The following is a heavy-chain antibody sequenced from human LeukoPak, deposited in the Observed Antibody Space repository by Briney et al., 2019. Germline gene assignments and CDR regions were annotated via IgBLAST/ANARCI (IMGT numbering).Heavy chain of an antibody. D-gene: IGHD5-18*01. CDR2: ISAYNGNT. CDR3: ARDGGYSYGYEGDYYYGMDV. V-gene: IGHV1-18*01. CDR1: GYTFTSYG. Sequence: ASVKVSCKASGYTFTSYGISWVRQAPGQGLEWMGWISAYNGNTNYAQKLQGRVTMTTDTSTSKAYMELRSLRSDDTAVYYCARDGGYSYGYEGDYYYGMDVWGQGTTVTVSS. J-gene: IGHJ6*02.